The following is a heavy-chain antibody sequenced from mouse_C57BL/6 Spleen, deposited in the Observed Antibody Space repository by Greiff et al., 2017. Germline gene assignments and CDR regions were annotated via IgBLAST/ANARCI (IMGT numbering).Heavy chain of an antibody. V-gene: IGHV1-15*01. J-gene: IGHJ3*01. CDR2: IDPETGGT. CDR3: TRRLYYYGSSSFAY. D-gene: IGHD1-1*01. CDR1: GYTFTDYE. Sequence: PLQQSGAELVRPGASVTLSCKASGYTFTDYEMHWVKQTPVHGLEWIGAIDPETGGTAYNQKFKGKAILTADKSSSTAYMELRSLTSEDSAVYYCTRRLYYYGSSSFAYWGQGTLVTVSA.